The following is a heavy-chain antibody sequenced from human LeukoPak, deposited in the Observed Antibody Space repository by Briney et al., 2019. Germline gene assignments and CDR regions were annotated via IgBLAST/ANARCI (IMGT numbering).Heavy chain of an antibody. Sequence: GGSLRLSRAASGFTFSNSPIHWVRLASGKGLEWVGRVRDKGNNYATGYAESVQGRFIVSRDDSKNTAYLQMNSLKTEDTAVYYCARQAVGTGTTDYWGQGTQVTVSS. J-gene: IGHJ4*02. CDR2: VRDKGNNYAT. CDR3: ARQAVGTGTTDY. D-gene: IGHD1-14*01. CDR1: GFTFSNSP. V-gene: IGHV3-73*01.